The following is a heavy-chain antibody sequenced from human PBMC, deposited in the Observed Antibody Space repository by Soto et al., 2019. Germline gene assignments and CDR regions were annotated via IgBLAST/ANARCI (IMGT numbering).Heavy chain of an antibody. V-gene: IGHV3-15*07. CDR1: GFTFSNAW. D-gene: IGHD2-2*01. Sequence: GGSLRLSCAASGFTFSNAWMNWVRQAPGKGLEWVGRIKSKTDGGTTDYAAPGKGRFTISRDDSKNTLYLQMNSLKTEDTAVYYCTTYVVVPADSGPRFYGMDVWGQGTTVTVSS. CDR3: TTYVVVPADSGPRFYGMDV. CDR2: IKSKTDGGTT. J-gene: IGHJ6*02.